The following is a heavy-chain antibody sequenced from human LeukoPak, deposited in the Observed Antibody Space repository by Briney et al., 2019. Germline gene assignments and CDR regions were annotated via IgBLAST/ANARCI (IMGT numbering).Heavy chain of an antibody. CDR2: VNISVRT. Sequence: PETLSPTRAVYGGSSTGYYWGWIRHPPGKGLEWVGEVNISVRTNYNPSLKSVVTISVDTSKNQFPLKLSSVTAADTAVYYCARGNPPAMVRVVMGSEYWGQGTLLTVSS. D-gene: IGHD3-10*01. J-gene: IGHJ4*02. CDR1: GGSSTGYY. CDR3: ARGNPPAMVRVVMGSEY. V-gene: IGHV4-34*01.